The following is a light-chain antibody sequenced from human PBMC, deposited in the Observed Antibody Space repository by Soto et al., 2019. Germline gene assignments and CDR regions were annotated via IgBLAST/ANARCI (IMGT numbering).Light chain of an antibody. J-gene: IGKJ4*01. CDR3: QYLNSFPLT. CDR1: QVISKY. Sequence: IQLTQSPSSLSASVGDRVTITCRASQVISKYLAWYQQKPGTAPKFLIYLASTLQGGVPSRFSGSGSGTDFSLTISSLQPEDVATYYCQYLNSFPLTFGGGTKVDIK. CDR2: LAS. V-gene: IGKV1-9*01.